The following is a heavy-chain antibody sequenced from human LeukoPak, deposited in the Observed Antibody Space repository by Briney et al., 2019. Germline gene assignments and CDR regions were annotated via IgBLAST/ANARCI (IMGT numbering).Heavy chain of an antibody. CDR2: IDSGGTR. Sequence: GSLRLSCAASGFTVSTTYIMWVRQAAGKGLQWVSVIDSGGTRNYADSVKGRFTISRDNSKNMVYLQMNDLRVEDTAMYYCARISRWGQGTLVTVSS. CDR1: GFTVSTTY. J-gene: IGHJ4*02. V-gene: IGHV3-53*01. CDR3: ARISR.